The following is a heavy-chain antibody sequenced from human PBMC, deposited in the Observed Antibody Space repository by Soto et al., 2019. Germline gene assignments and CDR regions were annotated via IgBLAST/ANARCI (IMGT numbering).Heavy chain of an antibody. CDR3: AKDKLNGAAAGMNWFDP. J-gene: IGHJ5*02. D-gene: IGHD6-13*01. Sequence: GGSLRLSCAASGFTFSSYAMSWVRQAPGKGLEWVSAISGSGGSTYYADSVKGRFTISRDNSKNTLYLQMNSLRAEDTAVYYCAKDKLNGAAAGMNWFDPWGQGTLVTVSS. V-gene: IGHV3-23*01. CDR1: GFTFSSYA. CDR2: ISGSGGST.